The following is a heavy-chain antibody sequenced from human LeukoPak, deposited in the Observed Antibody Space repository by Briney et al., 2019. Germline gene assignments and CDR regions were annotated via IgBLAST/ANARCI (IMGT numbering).Heavy chain of an antibody. J-gene: IGHJ4*02. CDR2: ISGSGGST. CDR1: GFTFSSYA. Sequence: GGSLRLSCAASGFTFSSYAMTWVRQAPGKGLEWVSAISGSGGSTYYVDSVKGRFTISRDNSRNTLYLQMNSLRAEDTAVYYCAKGPYSGSYFGRDYWGQGTLVTVSS. D-gene: IGHD1-26*01. V-gene: IGHV3-23*01. CDR3: AKGPYSGSYFGRDY.